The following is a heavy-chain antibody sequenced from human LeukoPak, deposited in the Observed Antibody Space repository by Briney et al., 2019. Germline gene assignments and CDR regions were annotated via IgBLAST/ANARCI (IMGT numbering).Heavy chain of an antibody. D-gene: IGHD2-2*01. J-gene: IGHJ3*02. CDR1: GFSVSNYY. CDR2: IRDSGAT. V-gene: IGHV3-69-1*01. CDR3: ARVGCSSTSCLQVDAFDI. Sequence: PGGSLRLSCAGSGFSVSNYYMNWVRQAPGKGLGWVSLIRDSGATFYADPVKGRFTISRDNAKNSLYLQMNSLRAEDTAVYYCARVGCSSTSCLQVDAFDIWGQGTMVTVSS.